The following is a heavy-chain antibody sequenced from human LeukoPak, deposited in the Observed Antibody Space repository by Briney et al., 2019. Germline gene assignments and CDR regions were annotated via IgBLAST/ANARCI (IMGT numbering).Heavy chain of an antibody. CDR3: ARGTNVVPAAAINDY. Sequence: PGGPLRLSCAASGFTFSSYSMNWVRQAPGKGLEWVSSISYNSVHIYYADSVKGRFAISRDNAKKSLYLQMNSLRAEDTAVYYCARGTNVVPAAAINDYWGQGTLVTVSS. CDR2: ISYNSVHI. D-gene: IGHD2-2*01. CDR1: GFTFSSYS. J-gene: IGHJ4*02. V-gene: IGHV3-21*01.